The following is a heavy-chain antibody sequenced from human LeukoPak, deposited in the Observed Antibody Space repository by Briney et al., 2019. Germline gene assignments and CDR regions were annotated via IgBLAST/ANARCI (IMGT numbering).Heavy chain of an antibody. Sequence: SVKVSCKASGGTFSSYAISWVRQAPGQGLEWMGGLIPIFGTANYAQKFQGRVTITADESTSTAYMELSSLRSEDTAVYYCARDLGATSGHNWFDPWGQGTLVTVSS. CDR2: LIPIFGTA. D-gene: IGHD3-16*01. CDR1: GGTFSSYA. J-gene: IGHJ5*02. V-gene: IGHV1-69*01. CDR3: ARDLGATSGHNWFDP.